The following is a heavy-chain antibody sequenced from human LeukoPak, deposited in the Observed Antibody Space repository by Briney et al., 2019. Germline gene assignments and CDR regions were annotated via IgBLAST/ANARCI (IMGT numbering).Heavy chain of an antibody. V-gene: IGHV1-18*01. Sequence: ASVKVSCKASGYTFTSYGISWLRQAPGQGLEWMGWISAYNGNTNYAQKLQGRVTMTTGTSTSTAYMELRSLRSDDTAVYYCARNPFRTYDSSGYYPNWGQGTLVTVSS. D-gene: IGHD3-22*01. CDR2: ISAYNGNT. CDR3: ARNPFRTYDSSGYYPN. J-gene: IGHJ4*02. CDR1: GYTFTSYG.